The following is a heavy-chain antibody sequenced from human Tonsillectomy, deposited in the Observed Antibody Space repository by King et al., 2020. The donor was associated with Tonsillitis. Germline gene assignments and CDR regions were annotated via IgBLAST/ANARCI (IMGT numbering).Heavy chain of an antibody. CDR3: AKATKLWSGYVY. CDR2: ISGSGGST. V-gene: IGHV3-23*04. J-gene: IGHJ4*02. D-gene: IGHD3-3*01. CDR1: EFTFSNYA. Sequence: VQLVESGGGLVQPGGSLRLSCAASEFTFSNYAMSWVRQAPGKGLEWGSAISGSGGSTYYADSVKGRFTISRDNSKNTLYLEMNSLRAEDTAVYYCAKATKLWSGYVYWGQGTLVTVSS.